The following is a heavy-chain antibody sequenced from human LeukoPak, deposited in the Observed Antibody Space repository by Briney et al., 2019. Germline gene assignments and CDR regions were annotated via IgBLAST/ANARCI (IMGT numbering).Heavy chain of an antibody. D-gene: IGHD4-23*01. CDR1: GFTFSDHC. CDR2: ISSGSTYT. Sequence: GRSLRLSCEVSGFTFSDHCMSWIRQAPGKRLECASYISSGSTYTNYADSVEGRFTISRDNAKNSLYLQMNSLRAEDTAVYYCARGDYGGDYFDYWGQGTLVTVSS. CDR3: ARGDYGGDYFDY. J-gene: IGHJ4*02. V-gene: IGHV3-11*05.